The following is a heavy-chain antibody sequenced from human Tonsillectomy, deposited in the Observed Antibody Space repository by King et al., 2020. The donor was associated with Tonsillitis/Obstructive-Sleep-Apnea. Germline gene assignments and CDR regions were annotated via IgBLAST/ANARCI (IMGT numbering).Heavy chain of an antibody. D-gene: IGHD3-3*01. J-gene: IGHJ4*02. CDR1: GFSCSNDA. V-gene: IGHV3-23*04. Sequence: VQLGESGGGLVQPGGSLRLSCAASGFSCSNDAISCVRHAPGNGVEWVSGTSGYGGITFYAESVKDRFTISIDNSKNTLYLQMNSLRADDTAVYFCAKESDYDFWSGYYDFWGQGTLATVSS. CDR2: TSGYGGIT. CDR3: AKESDYDFWSGYYDF.